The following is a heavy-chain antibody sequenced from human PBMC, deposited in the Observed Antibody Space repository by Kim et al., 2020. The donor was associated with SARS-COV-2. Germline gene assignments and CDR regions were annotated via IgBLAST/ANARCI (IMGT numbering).Heavy chain of an antibody. Sequence: GGSLRLSCAASGFTFSSFSMNWVRQAPGKGLEWVSSMSATGTYIYYADSMKGRFTISRDNAKNSLYLQMNSLRAEDTAVYYCTRDQGIAVAGHTDAFDIWSQGTMVTVSS. J-gene: IGHJ3*02. CDR1: GFTFSSFS. D-gene: IGHD6-19*01. CDR2: MSATGTYI. V-gene: IGHV3-21*01. CDR3: TRDQGIAVAGHTDAFDI.